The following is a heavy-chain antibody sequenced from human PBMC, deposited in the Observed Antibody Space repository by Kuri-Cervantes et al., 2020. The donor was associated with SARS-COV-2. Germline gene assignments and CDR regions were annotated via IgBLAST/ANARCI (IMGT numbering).Heavy chain of an antibody. Sequence: GGSLRLSCAASGFTFSSYSMNWVRQAPGKGLEWVSSISSSSSYIYYADSVKGRFTISRDNAKNSLYLQMNSLRAEDTAVYYCARGLRDGYNINDYYYYYGMDVWGQGTTVTV. CDR3: ARGLRDGYNINDYYYYYGMDV. CDR1: GFTFSSYS. J-gene: IGHJ6*02. V-gene: IGHV3-21*01. CDR2: ISSSSSYI. D-gene: IGHD5-24*01.